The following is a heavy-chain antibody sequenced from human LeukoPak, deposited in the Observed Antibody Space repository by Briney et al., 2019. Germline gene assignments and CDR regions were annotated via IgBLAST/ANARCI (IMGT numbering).Heavy chain of an antibody. J-gene: IGHJ6*03. D-gene: IGHD2-21*02. CDR2: IYTSGST. V-gene: IGHV4-61*02. CDR3: ARIYCGGDCRGYYYHYYMDV. Sequence: SETLSLTCTVSGGSISSGSYYWSWIRQPAGKGLEWIGRIYTSGSTKYNPSPKSRVTISVDTSKSQFSLKLSSVTAADTAVYYCARIYCGGDCRGYYYHYYMDVWGKGTTVTISS. CDR1: GGSISSGSYY.